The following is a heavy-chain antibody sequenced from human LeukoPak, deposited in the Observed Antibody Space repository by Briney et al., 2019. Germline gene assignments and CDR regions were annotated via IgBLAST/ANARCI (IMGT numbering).Heavy chain of an antibody. Sequence: PGGSLRLSCAASGFIFSSYNMNWVRQAPGKELEWVSSISSGSSYIYYADSVKGRFTISRDNAKNSLYLQMNSLRAEDTAVYYCARGGASMVVTFDWGQGTPVTVSS. CDR2: ISSGSSYI. CDR3: ARGGASMVVTFD. D-gene: IGHD4/OR15-4a*01. J-gene: IGHJ4*02. CDR1: GFIFSSYN. V-gene: IGHV3-21*01.